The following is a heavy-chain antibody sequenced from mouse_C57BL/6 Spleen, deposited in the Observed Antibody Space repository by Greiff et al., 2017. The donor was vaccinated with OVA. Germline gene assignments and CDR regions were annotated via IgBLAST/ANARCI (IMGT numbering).Heavy chain of an antibody. CDR2: INPSNGGT. CDR3: ARFDGRGY. D-gene: IGHD2-3*01. J-gene: IGHJ2*01. V-gene: IGHV1-53*01. Sequence: VKQRPGQGLEWIGNINPSNGGTNYNEKFKSKATLTVDKSSSTAYMQLSSLTSEDSAVYYCARFDGRGYWGQGTTLTVSS.